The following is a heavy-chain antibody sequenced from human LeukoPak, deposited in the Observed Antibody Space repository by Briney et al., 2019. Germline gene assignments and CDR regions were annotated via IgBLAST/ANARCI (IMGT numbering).Heavy chain of an antibody. V-gene: IGHV4-4*02. CDR2: IYHSGST. D-gene: IGHD6-13*01. J-gene: IGHJ4*02. CDR3: ARDPSLGAAAGLDY. CDR1: GGSISSSNW. Sequence: SGTLSLTCAVSGGSISSSNWWSWVRQPPGKGLEWIGEIYHSGSTNYNPSLKSRVTISVDKSKNQFSLRLSSVTAADTAVYYCARDPSLGAAAGLDYWGQGTLVTVSS.